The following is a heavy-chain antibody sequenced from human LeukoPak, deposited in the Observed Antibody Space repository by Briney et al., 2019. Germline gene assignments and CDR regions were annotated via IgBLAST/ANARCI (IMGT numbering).Heavy chain of an antibody. V-gene: IGHV3-21*06. J-gene: IGHJ6*03. Sequence: GGSLRLSCAASGFTFSSYGMHWVRQAPGKGLEWVSSISASGIYIYYADSMQGRVTISRDNAKNSLYLEMNSLRAEDTAVYYCARDPTLRSSAYYYYYMDVWGKGTTVTVSS. D-gene: IGHD4-17*01. CDR3: ARDPTLRSSAYYYYYMDV. CDR1: GFTFSSYG. CDR2: ISASGIYI.